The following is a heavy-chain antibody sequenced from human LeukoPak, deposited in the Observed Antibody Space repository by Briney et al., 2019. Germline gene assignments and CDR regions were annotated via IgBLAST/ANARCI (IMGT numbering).Heavy chain of an antibody. CDR1: GDSVFSNSAA. D-gene: IGHD3-9*01. J-gene: IGHJ4*02. CDR2: TYYRSKWYN. Sequence: QTLSLTCAISGDSVFSNSAAWNWIRQSPSRGLEWLGRTYYRSKWYNDYPVSVKGRITINPDTSKNQFSLQLDSVTPEDTAVYYCARGVTVTGYYFDYWGQGTLVTVSS. V-gene: IGHV6-1*01. CDR3: ARGVTVTGYYFDY.